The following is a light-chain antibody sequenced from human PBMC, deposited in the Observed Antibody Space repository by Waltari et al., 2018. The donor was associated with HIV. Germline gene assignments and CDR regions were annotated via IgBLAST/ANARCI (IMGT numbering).Light chain of an antibody. CDR3: QSLRV. Sequence: QSVLTQPPSVSGAPGQGVTIPRTGTPPLIGAGYDVHLYQQLPGTAPKLLIYGNTNRPSGVPDRFSGSKSGTSASLAITGLQAEDEADYYCQSLRVFGGGTKLTVL. V-gene: IGLV1-40*01. CDR2: GNT. J-gene: IGLJ2*01. CDR1: PPLIGAGYD.